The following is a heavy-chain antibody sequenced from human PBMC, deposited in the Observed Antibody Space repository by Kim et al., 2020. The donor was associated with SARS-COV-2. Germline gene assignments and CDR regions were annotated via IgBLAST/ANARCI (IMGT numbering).Heavy chain of an antibody. Sequence: SETLSLTCTVSGGSISSYYWSWIRQPPGKGLEWIGYIYYSGSTNYNPSLKSRVTISVDTSKNQFSLKLSSVTAADTAVYYCAGTRNSSGWRHYFDYWGQGTLVTVSS. CDR1: GGSISSYY. J-gene: IGHJ4*02. D-gene: IGHD6-19*01. CDR2: IYYSGST. V-gene: IGHV4-59*08. CDR3: AGTRNSSGWRHYFDY.